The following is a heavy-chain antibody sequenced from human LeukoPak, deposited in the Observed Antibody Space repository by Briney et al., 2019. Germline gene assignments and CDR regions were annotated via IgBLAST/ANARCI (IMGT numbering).Heavy chain of an antibody. CDR3: ARDTTMVRGFRGHWFDP. Sequence: SETLSLTCTVSGGSISSYYWSWIRQPAGKGLEWIGRTYTSGSTNYNPSLKSRVTMSVDTSKNQFSLKLSSVTAADTAVYYCARDTTMVRGFRGHWFDPWGQGTLVTVSS. CDR1: GGSISSYY. CDR2: TYTSGST. J-gene: IGHJ5*02. V-gene: IGHV4-4*07. D-gene: IGHD3-10*01.